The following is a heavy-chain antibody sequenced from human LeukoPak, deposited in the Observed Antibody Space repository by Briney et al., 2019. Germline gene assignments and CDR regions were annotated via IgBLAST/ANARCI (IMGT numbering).Heavy chain of an antibody. CDR1: GFTISSDY. Sequence: PGGSLRLSCAASGFTISSDYMIWVRQAPGKGLEWVSVIYFDGNTGDSGSVRGRVATSGDRPKNRVYFQMDSLRVEDTAVYYCARISCTHYNAMDVWGQGTTVAVSS. V-gene: IGHV3-53*01. J-gene: IGHJ6*02. D-gene: IGHD2-2*01. CDR2: IYFDGNT. CDR3: ARISCTHYNAMDV.